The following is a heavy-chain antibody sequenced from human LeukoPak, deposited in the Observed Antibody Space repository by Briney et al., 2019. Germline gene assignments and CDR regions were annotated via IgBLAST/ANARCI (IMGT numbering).Heavy chain of an antibody. CDR2: IKSKIDGGTI. D-gene: IGHD2-15*01. J-gene: IGHJ4*02. CDR1: GFTFSNAW. V-gene: IGHV3-15*01. CDR3: TTVGYCSGGRCVGFDN. Sequence: GGSLRLSCAASGFTFSNAWMSWVRRAPGKVMEWVGRIKSKIDGGTIDYAAPVKGRLTISRDDSKNTVYLQMNSLKTEDTAVYYCTTVGYCSGGRCVGFDNRGQGTLVTVSS.